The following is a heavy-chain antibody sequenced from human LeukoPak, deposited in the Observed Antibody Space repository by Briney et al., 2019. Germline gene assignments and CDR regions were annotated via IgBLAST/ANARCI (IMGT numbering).Heavy chain of an antibody. CDR2: TVGIGPDT. V-gene: IGHV3-23*01. J-gene: IGHJ4*02. CDR3: TKASAERCLGAFCYPVDH. D-gene: IGHD2-15*01. CDR1: GFTFTNFA. Sequence: TGGSLRLFCAASGFTFTNFAMTWVRQAPGKGLERVAATVGIGPDTYHADSVKGRFTTSRDNSKNILYLQMNSLRVEDTAVYYCTKASAERCLGAFCYPVDHWGQGTLVTVSS.